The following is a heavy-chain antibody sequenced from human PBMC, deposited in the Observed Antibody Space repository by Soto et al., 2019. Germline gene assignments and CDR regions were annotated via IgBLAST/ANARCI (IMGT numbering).Heavy chain of an antibody. CDR2: ISYDGSNK. D-gene: IGHD6-19*01. Sequence: QVQLVESGGGVVQPGRSLRLSCAASGFTFSSYGMHWVRQAPGKGLEWVAVISYDGSNKYYADSVKGRFTISRDNSKNTLYLQMNSLRAEDTAVYYCAKGPGSGWRNFDYCGQGTLVTVSS. J-gene: IGHJ4*02. V-gene: IGHV3-30*18. CDR1: GFTFSSYG. CDR3: AKGPGSGWRNFDY.